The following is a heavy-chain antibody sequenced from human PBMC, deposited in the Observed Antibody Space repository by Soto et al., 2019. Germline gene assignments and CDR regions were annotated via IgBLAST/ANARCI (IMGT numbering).Heavy chain of an antibody. CDR2: INGDGSST. V-gene: IGHV3-74*01. Sequence: EVQLVESGGGLVQPGGSLRLSCAASGFTFSSYWMHWVRQAPGKGLVWVSRINGDGSSTNYADSVKGRFTISRDNAKNTLYLHMNSLRAEDTAVYYCARGRQYGYYVDYWGQGTLVTVSS. D-gene: IGHD3-10*01. J-gene: IGHJ4*02. CDR3: ARGRQYGYYVDY. CDR1: GFTFSSYW.